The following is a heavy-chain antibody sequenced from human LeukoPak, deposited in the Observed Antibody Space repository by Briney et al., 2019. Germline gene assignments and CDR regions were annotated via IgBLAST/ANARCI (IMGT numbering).Heavy chain of an antibody. J-gene: IGHJ4*02. CDR2: IYPGDSDT. CDR3: ARGADFWSGFSSYYFDY. D-gene: IGHD3-3*01. V-gene: IGHV5-51*01. CDR1: GYSFSSYW. Sequence: GEPLKISCKGSGYSFSSYWINWVRQMPGKGLEWMGIIYPGDSDTRYSPSFQGQVTISADKSTSTAFLQWSSLKTSDTAMYYCARGADFWSGFSSYYFDYWGQGTLVTVSS.